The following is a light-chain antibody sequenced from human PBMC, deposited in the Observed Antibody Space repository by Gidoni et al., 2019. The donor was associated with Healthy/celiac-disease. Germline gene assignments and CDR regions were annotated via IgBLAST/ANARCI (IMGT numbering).Light chain of an antibody. Sequence: DIQMTQSPSSLSASVGDRVTITCRASQSINSYLNWYQQKPGKAPKLLIYAASSLQSGVPSRFGGSGSGTDFTLTISSLQPEDFATYYCQQSYSTPLTFGGGTKVEIK. V-gene: IGKV1-39*01. CDR3: QQSYSTPLT. CDR2: AAS. J-gene: IGKJ4*01. CDR1: QSINSY.